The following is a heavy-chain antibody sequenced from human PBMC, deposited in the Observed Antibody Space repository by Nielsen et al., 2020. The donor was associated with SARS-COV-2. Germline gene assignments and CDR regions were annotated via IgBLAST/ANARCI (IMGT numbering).Heavy chain of an antibody. Sequence: GGSLRLSCTTSGFTFGDYAMSWVRQAAGKGLDWVSVIYTDGSTSHADSVKGRFTISRDNSKNTLYLQMNSLRAEDTAVYYCAREGRKLPLDYWGQGTLVTVSS. CDR1: GFTFGDYA. V-gene: IGHV3-66*01. J-gene: IGHJ4*02. CDR2: IYTDGST. CDR3: AREGRKLPLDY. D-gene: IGHD5-24*01.